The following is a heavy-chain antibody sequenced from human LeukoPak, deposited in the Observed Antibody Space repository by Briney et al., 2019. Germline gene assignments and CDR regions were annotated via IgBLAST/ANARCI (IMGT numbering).Heavy chain of an antibody. D-gene: IGHD3-10*01. CDR1: GGSISSYY. CDR3: ARVARITMVRGVAWYFDL. J-gene: IGHJ2*01. Sequence: SETLSLTCTVSGGSISSYYWSWIRQPPGKGLEWIEYIYYSGSTNYNPSLKSRVTISVDTSKNQCSLKLSSVTAADTAVYYCARVARITMVRGVAWYFDLWGRGTVVTVSS. CDR2: IYYSGST. V-gene: IGHV4-59*01.